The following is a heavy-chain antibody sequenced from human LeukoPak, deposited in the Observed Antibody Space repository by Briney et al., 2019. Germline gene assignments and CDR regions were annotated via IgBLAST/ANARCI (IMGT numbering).Heavy chain of an antibody. CDR2: IYFTGTI. CDR3: ARVPSDDDFWSGYLPYFDY. V-gene: IGHV4-4*07. J-gene: IGHJ4*02. D-gene: IGHD3-3*01. Sequence: PSETLSLTCTVSGGGGSISSHYWSWIRQPAGKGLEWIGRIYFTGTITYNPSLESRVTMSIDTSKNQFSLKLNSLTAADTAVYYCARVPSDDDFWSGYLPYFDYWGQGNLVTVSS. CDR1: GGGGSISSHY.